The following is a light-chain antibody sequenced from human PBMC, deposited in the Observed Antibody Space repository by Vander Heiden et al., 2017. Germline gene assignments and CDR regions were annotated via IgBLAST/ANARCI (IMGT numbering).Light chain of an antibody. V-gene: IGLV2-8*01. CDR2: DVT. Sequence: QSALTQSPSASGSPGQSVTISCTGTSRDIGGYDHVSWYKWHPGKAHKLIIYDVTKRPSGVPDRFSGSKSGNTASLTVSGLQAEDEADYFCSSYLVTGDYVFGTGTKVTVL. J-gene: IGLJ1*01. CDR1: SRDIGGYDH. CDR3: SSYLVTGDYV.